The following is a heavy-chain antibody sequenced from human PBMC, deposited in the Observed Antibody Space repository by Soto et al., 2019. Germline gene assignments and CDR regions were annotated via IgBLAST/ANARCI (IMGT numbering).Heavy chain of an antibody. CDR1: GGSFSSYY. CDR2: IYYSGSI. Sequence: QVQLQESGPGLVKPSETLSLTCTVSGGSFSSYYWSWIRQPPGKGLEWIGYIYYSGSINYNPSLKSRVTISVDTSKNQFSLKVSSVIVADTAVYDCARSYDDSSGYSVDPWGQGTLVTVSS. D-gene: IGHD3-22*01. V-gene: IGHV4-59*08. CDR3: ARSYDDSSGYSVDP. J-gene: IGHJ5*02.